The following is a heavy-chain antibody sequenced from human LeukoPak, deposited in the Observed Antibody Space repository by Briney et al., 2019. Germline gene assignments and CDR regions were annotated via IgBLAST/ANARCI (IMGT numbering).Heavy chain of an antibody. Sequence: GGSLRLSCAASGFTFSSYAMSWVRQAPGKGLEWVSAISGSGGSTYYADSVKGRFTISRDNSKNTLYLQMNSLRAEDTAVYYCEKAWTRNIVATIYLDYWGQGTLVTVSS. J-gene: IGHJ4*02. CDR3: EKAWTRNIVATIYLDY. CDR1: GFTFSSYA. V-gene: IGHV3-23*01. D-gene: IGHD5-12*01. CDR2: ISGSGGST.